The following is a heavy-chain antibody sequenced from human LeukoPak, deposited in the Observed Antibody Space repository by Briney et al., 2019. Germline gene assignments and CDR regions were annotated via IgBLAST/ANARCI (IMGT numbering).Heavy chain of an antibody. CDR2: FGHSGAIT. J-gene: IGHJ4*02. CDR1: GFTFSYYG. V-gene: IGHV3-23*01. D-gene: IGHD2-21*01. Sequence: GGSLRLSCAASGFTFSYYGMSWVRQAPGKGLEWVSGFGHSGAITYADSVKGRFTISRDNSKNTLYLQMNRLRAEDTAVYFCAKQAGWGGYFYFLPFDFWGQXTLVTVSS. CDR3: AKQAGWGGYFYFLPFDF.